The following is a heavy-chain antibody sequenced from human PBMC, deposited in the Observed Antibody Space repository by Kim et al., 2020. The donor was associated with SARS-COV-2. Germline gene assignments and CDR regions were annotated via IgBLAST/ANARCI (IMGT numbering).Heavy chain of an antibody. D-gene: IGHD3-9*01. CDR2: IYPGDSDT. Sequence: GESLKISCKGSGYSFTSYWIGWVRQMPGKGLEWMGIIYPGDSDTRYSPSFQGQVTISADKSISTAYLQWSSLKASDTAMYYCARSRRDWLLPHPLNWFDPWGQGTLVTVSS. CDR1: GYSFTSYW. CDR3: ARSRRDWLLPHPLNWFDP. J-gene: IGHJ5*02. V-gene: IGHV5-51*01.